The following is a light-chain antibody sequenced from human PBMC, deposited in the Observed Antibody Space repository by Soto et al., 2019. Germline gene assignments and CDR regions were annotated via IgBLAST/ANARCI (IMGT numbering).Light chain of an antibody. V-gene: IGKV2-24*01. CDR3: MQATQSTWT. Sequence: DIVMTQTPLSSPVTLGQAASISCRSSQSLLHNDGNTYLSWFHQRPGQPPRLLIYKVSDRFSGVPDRCSGSGAGTDFTLPISRVEAEDVGVYYCMQATQSTWTFGQGTKVEIK. CDR1: QSLLHNDGNTY. CDR2: KVS. J-gene: IGKJ1*01.